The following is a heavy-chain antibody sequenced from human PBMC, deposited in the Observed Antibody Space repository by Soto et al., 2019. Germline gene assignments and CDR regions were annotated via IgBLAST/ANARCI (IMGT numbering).Heavy chain of an antibody. D-gene: IGHD2-8*01. J-gene: IGHJ6*01. V-gene: IGHV1-69*12. CDR1: GGTCMTSD. CDR3: AIDNDRQQLGGNYYYIMDV. Sequence: QIQLVQSGAEVKKPGSAVKVSCKTSGGTCMTSDIRWVRYDPGQGLEWMGGIMPVFPTPDYAQKLQGRVTLPADESTRPAYMELSSLRSEDTAVYYFAIDNDRQQLGGNYYYIMDVWGQGTTVHVSS. CDR2: IMPVFPTP.